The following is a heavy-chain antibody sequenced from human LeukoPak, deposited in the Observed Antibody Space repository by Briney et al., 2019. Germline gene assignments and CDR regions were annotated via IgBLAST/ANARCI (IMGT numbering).Heavy chain of an antibody. D-gene: IGHD2-2*01. Sequence: GASVKVSCKASGYTFTSYYMHWVRQAPGQGLEWMGIINPSGGSTSYAQKFQGRVTMTRDTSTSTVCMELSSLRSEDTAVYYCARDLLVVVVPAAIRGGYYFDYWGQGTLVTVSS. J-gene: IGHJ4*02. CDR2: INPSGGST. CDR1: GYTFTSYY. CDR3: ARDLLVVVVPAAIRGGYYFDY. V-gene: IGHV1-46*01.